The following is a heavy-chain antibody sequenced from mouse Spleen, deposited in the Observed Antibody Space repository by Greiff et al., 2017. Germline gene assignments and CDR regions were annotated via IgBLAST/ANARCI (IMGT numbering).Heavy chain of an antibody. CDR3: ARGNWEGFDY. V-gene: IGHV5-4*02. D-gene: IGHD4-1*01. J-gene: IGHJ2*01. Sequence: EVKLMESGGGLVKPGGSLKLSCAASGFTFSDYYMYWVRQTPEKRLEWVATISDGGSYTYYPDSVKGRFTISRDNAKNNLYLQMSSLKSEDTAMYYCARGNWEGFDYWGQGTTLTVSS. CDR1: GFTFSDYY. CDR2: ISDGGSYT.